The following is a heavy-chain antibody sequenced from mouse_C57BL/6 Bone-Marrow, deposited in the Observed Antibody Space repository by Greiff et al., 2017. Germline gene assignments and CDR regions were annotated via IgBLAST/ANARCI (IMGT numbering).Heavy chain of an antibody. V-gene: IGHV1-59*01. J-gene: IGHJ2*01. CDR3: ARLGGYYDY. D-gene: IGHD2-3*01. Sequence: QVQLQQPGAELVRPGTSVKLSCKASGYTFTSYWMHWVKQRPGQGLEWIGVIDPSDSYTNYNQKFKGKATLTVDTSSSKAYMQLSSLTSEDSAVYYCARLGGYYDYWGQGTTLTVSS. CDR2: IDPSDSYT. CDR1: GYTFTSYW.